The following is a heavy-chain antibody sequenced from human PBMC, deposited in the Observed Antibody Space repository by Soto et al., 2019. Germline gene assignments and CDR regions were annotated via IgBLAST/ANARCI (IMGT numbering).Heavy chain of an antibody. Sequence: EVHLVESGGGLVQPGGSLRLSCAASGFTFSSYWLHWVRQAPGKGLEWVSRINTDGTSTSYADSLKGRFTISRDNAKNTLYLQMNSLRAEDTAVYYCTRAGSYRSDYWGQGTLVTVSS. D-gene: IGHD3-10*01. J-gene: IGHJ4*02. CDR2: INTDGTST. V-gene: IGHV3-74*01. CDR1: GFTFSSYW. CDR3: TRAGSYRSDY.